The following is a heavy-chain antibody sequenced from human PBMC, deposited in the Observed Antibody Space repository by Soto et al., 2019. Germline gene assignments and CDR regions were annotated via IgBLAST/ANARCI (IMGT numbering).Heavy chain of an antibody. Sequence: SETLSLTCTVAGESMTNAYWSWIRQPAGKGVEGSGEIDHRGSTNYNPSLNSRVTTSVDTSKTQFSLKLSPLTAPDTPVYYCARGHASLVADILTGYMWLLDIRGQGTMVT. CDR1: GESMTNAY. J-gene: IGHJ3*02. V-gene: IGHV4-34*01. D-gene: IGHD3-9*01. CDR2: IDHRGST. CDR3: ARGHASLVADILTGYMWLLDI.